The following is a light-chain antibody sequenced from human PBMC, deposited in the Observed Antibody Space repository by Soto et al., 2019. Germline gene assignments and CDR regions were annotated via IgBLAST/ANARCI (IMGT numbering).Light chain of an antibody. CDR2: DAS. J-gene: IGKJ1*01. V-gene: IGKV1-5*01. CDR3: QQYNSYPRT. CDR1: QSISSY. Sequence: DIQITQSPSTLSASVGDRVTITCRASQSISSYLNWYQQKPGKAPKLLIYDASSLESGVPSRFSGSGSGTEFTLTISSLQPDDFATYYCQQYNSYPRTFGQGTKVDIK.